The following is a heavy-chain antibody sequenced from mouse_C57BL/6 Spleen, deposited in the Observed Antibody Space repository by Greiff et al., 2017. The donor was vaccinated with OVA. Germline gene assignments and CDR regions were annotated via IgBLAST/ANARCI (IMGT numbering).Heavy chain of an antibody. CDR3: TRGEVYSNYADY. J-gene: IGHJ2*01. V-gene: IGHV5-9-1*02. D-gene: IGHD2-5*01. CDR1: GFTFSSYA. Sequence: EVNLVESGEGLVKPGGSLKLSCAASGFTFSSYAMSWVRQTPEKRLEWVAYISSGGDYIYYADTVKGRFTISRDNARNTLYLQMSSLKSEDTAMYYCTRGEVYSNYADYWGQGTTLTVSS. CDR2: ISSGGDYI.